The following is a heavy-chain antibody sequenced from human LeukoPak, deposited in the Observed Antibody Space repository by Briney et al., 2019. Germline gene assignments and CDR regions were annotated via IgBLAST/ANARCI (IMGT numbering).Heavy chain of an antibody. CDR1: GGSFSGYY. CDR2: INHSGST. Sequence: SETLSLTCAVYGGSFSGYYWSWIRQPPGKGLEWIGEINHSGSTNYNPSLKSRVTISVDTSKNQFSLKLSSVTAADTAVYYCAKDLNVCSSTSCYNWFDPWGQGTLVTVSS. D-gene: IGHD2-2*01. J-gene: IGHJ5*02. V-gene: IGHV4-34*01. CDR3: AKDLNVCSSTSCYNWFDP.